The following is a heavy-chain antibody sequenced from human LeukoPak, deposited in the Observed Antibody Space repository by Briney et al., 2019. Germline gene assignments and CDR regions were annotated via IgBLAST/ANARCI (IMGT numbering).Heavy chain of an antibody. CDR3: ARQKYSSGWYEYDYFDY. V-gene: IGHV5-51*01. CDR2: IYPGDSDT. Sequence: GESLKISCKGSGYSFTTYWIGWVRQMPGKGLEWMGIIYPGDSDTRYSPSFQGQVTISADNSISTAYLQWSSLKASDTAMYYCARQKYSSGWYEYDYFDYWGQGTLVTVSS. D-gene: IGHD6-19*01. CDR1: GYSFTTYW. J-gene: IGHJ4*02.